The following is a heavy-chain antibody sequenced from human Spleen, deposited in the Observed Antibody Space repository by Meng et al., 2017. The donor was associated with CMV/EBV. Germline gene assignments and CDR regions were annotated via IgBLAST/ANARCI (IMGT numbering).Heavy chain of an antibody. CDR1: GSFSGYY. CDR2: ITHSGST. Sequence: GSFSGYYWIWIRQPPGKGLEWIGEITHSGSTNYNPSLKSRVTISVDTSKNQFSLKLSSVTAADAAVYYCARDHYDFWSGYWGRRFDPWGQGTLVTVSS. J-gene: IGHJ5*02. V-gene: IGHV4-34*01. CDR3: ARDHYDFWSGYWGRRFDP. D-gene: IGHD3-3*01.